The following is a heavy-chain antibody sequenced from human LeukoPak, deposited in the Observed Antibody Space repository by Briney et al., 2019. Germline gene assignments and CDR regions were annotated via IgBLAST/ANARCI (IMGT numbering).Heavy chain of an antibody. D-gene: IGHD1-26*01. CDR3: ARERQYSGSYFDY. Sequence: PSETLSLTCTVSGDSISSYYWSWIRQPPGKGLEWIAYIYYNGNTNYNPSLKSRVTISVDTSKNQFSLKLSSVTAADTAVYYCARERQYSGSYFDYWGQGTLVTVSS. CDR2: IYYNGNT. CDR1: GDSISSYY. V-gene: IGHV4-59*12. J-gene: IGHJ4*02.